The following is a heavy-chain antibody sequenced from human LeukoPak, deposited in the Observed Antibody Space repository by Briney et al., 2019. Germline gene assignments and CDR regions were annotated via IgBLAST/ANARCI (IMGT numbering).Heavy chain of an antibody. CDR2: ISGPGTTT. V-gene: IGHV3-48*01. CDR1: GFSFTSYA. Sequence: GGSLRLSCTTSGFSFTSYAMNWVRQAPGKGLEWLSYISGPGTTTKYADSVKGRFTISRDNDKNSLYLQMNSLRAEDTAVYYCARDWIWGQGAMVTVSS. CDR3: ARDWI. J-gene: IGHJ3*02.